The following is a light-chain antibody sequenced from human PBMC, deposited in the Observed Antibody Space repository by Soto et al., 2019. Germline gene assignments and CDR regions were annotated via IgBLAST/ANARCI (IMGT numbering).Light chain of an antibody. CDR2: DVS. V-gene: IGLV2-11*01. CDR1: SSDVGGYNY. CDR3: CSYAGSDTLDYV. J-gene: IGLJ1*01. Sequence: QSVLTQPRSVSGSPGQSVTISCTGTSSDVGGYNYVSWYQQHPGKAPKLMIYDVSKRPSGVPDRFSGSKSGNTASLTISGLHAEDEADYYCCSYAGSDTLDYVFGAGTKLTVL.